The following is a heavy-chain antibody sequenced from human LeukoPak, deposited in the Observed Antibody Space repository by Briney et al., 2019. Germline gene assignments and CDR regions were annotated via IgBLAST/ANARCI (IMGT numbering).Heavy chain of an antibody. J-gene: IGHJ4*02. D-gene: IGHD3-10*01. CDR2: IYYTGST. Sequence: AETLSLTCTVSGGSISSSSYYWGWIRQPPGKGLEWIGSIYYTGSTYYNPSLKSRVTISVDTSKNQFSLKLSSVTAADTAVYYCARTRYYYNSRSYGAPYYFDYWGQGTLVTVSS. CDR1: GGSISSSSYY. CDR3: ARTRYYYNSRSYGAPYYFDY. V-gene: IGHV4-39*01.